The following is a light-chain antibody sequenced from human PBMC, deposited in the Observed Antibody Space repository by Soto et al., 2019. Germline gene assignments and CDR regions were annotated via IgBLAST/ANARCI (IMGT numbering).Light chain of an antibody. CDR2: AAS. V-gene: IGKV3-20*01. J-gene: IGKJ5*01. CDR3: QQYAVSPIT. CDR1: QTVSKTY. Sequence: EIVLTQSPVTLSLSPGEGATLSDRASQTVSKTYLAWYQQKAGQAPRLVIYAASTRATGIPDRVSGSGSGTDFTLTISRLEPEDFAVFYCQQYAVSPITFGQGTRLEIK.